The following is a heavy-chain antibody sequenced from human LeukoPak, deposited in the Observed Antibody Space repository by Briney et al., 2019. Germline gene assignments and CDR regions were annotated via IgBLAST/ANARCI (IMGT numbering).Heavy chain of an antibody. CDR2: IYYSGST. CDR1: GVSISSYY. CDR3: ARGSDRGDY. V-gene: IGHV4-59*01. J-gene: IGHJ4*02. D-gene: IGHD2-15*01. Sequence: SETLSLTCTVSGVSISSYYWSWIRPPPGKGLEWIGYIYYSGSTNYNPSLKSRVTISVDTSKNQFSLKLSSVTAADTAVYYCARGSDRGDYWGQGTLVTVSS.